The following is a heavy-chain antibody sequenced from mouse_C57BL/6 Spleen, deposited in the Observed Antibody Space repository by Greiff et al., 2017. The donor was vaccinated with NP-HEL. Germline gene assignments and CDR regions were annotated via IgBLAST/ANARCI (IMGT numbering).Heavy chain of an antibody. V-gene: IGHV1-42*01. J-gene: IGHJ4*01. D-gene: IGHD2-3*01. CDR1: GYSFTGYY. Sequence: VQLQQSGPELVKPGASVKISCKASGYSFTGYYMNWVKQSPEKSLEWIGEINPSTGGTTYNQKFKAKATLTVDKSSSTAYMQLKSLTSEDSAVYYCARRGDGYYAMDYWGQGTSVTVSS. CDR2: INPSTGGT. CDR3: ARRGDGYYAMDY.